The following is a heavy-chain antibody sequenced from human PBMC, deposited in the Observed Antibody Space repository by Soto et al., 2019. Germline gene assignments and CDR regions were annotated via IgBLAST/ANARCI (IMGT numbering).Heavy chain of an antibody. CDR2: IYPGDSDT. J-gene: IGHJ5*02. Sequence: EVQLVQSGAEVKKPGESLKISCKGSGYSFTSYWIGXVRQMPGKGLEWMGIIYPGDSDTRYSPSFQGQVTISAHKSISTAYLQWSSLKASDTAMYYCARRMSYSNTPFDPWCQGTLVTVAS. CDR1: GYSFTSYW. V-gene: IGHV5-51*03. D-gene: IGHD4-4*01. CDR3: ARRMSYSNTPFDP.